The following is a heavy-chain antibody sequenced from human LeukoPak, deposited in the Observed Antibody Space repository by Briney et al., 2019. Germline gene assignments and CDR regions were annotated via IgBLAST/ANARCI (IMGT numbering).Heavy chain of an antibody. CDR1: GFTFSSHG. V-gene: IGHV3-30*18. Sequence: PGGSLRLSCAASGFTFSSHGMHWVRQAPGKGLEWVAVISYDGSDKYYVDSVKGRFTSSRDNSKNTLYLQMNSLRAEDTAVYFCAKSPGGSGYSQFDYWGQGTLVSVSS. CDR3: AKSPGGSGYSQFDY. J-gene: IGHJ4*02. D-gene: IGHD3-22*01. CDR2: ISYDGSDK.